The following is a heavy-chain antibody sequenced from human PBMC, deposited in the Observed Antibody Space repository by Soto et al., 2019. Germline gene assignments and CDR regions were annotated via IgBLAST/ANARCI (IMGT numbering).Heavy chain of an antibody. CDR2: INHSGST. CDR3: ARVAREGEIDY. CDR1: GGSFSGYY. D-gene: IGHD3-16*01. V-gene: IGHV4-34*01. Sequence: SETLSLTCAVYGGSFSGYYWSWIRQPPGKGLEWIGEINHSGSTNYNPSLKSRVTISVDTSKNQLSLKLSSVTAADTAVYYCARVAREGEIDYWGQGTLVTVSS. J-gene: IGHJ4*02.